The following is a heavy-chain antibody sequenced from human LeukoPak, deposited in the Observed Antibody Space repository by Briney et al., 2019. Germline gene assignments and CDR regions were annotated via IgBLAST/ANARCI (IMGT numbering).Heavy chain of an antibody. CDR2: TYYRSKWYN. Sequence: SQTLSLTCAISGDSVSSNSAAWNWIRQSPSRGLEWLGRTYYRSKWYNDYAVSVKSRITINPDTSKNQFSLQLNSVTPEDTAVYYCARVSWNPANYYYYYYMDVWGKGTTVTVSS. CDR3: ARVSWNPANYYYYYYMDV. CDR1: GDSVSSNSAA. J-gene: IGHJ6*03. V-gene: IGHV6-1*01. D-gene: IGHD1-1*01.